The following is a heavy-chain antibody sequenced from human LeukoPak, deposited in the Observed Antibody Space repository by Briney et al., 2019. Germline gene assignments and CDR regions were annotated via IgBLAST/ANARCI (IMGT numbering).Heavy chain of an antibody. J-gene: IGHJ4*02. CDR1: GSRFTSYW. D-gene: IGHD6-19*01. Sequence: GESLKISCKGSGSRFTSYWIGWVRQMPGKGLELMGIIYPGDSDTRYSPSFQGQVTISAEKSISTAYLQWSSLKASDTAMYYCARHEGYSSYNDYWGQGTLVTVSS. V-gene: IGHV5-51*01. CDR3: ARHEGYSSYNDY. CDR2: IYPGDSDT.